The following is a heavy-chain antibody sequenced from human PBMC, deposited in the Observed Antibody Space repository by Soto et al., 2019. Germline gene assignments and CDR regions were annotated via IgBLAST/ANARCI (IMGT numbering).Heavy chain of an antibody. CDR1: GFTFSTYA. D-gene: IGHD6-13*01. Sequence: GGSLRLSCSASGFTFSTYAMHWVRQAPGKGLEYVSVINSSGGSTYYADSVKGRFTISRDNSKNTLYLQMNSLRAEDTAVYYCAKENGYSSSWFEFDYWGQGTLVTVSS. V-gene: IGHV3-64*04. CDR2: INSSGGST. CDR3: AKENGYSSSWFEFDY. J-gene: IGHJ4*02.